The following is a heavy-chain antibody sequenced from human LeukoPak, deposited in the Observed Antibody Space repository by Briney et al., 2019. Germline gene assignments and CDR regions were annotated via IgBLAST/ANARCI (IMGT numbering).Heavy chain of an antibody. V-gene: IGHV1-46*01. D-gene: IGHD3-10*01. Sequence: ASVKVSCKASGCTFTSYYIHWVRQAPGQGLEWMGIINPSGGSTSYAQKFQGRVTMTRDTSTSTVYMELSSLRSEDTAVYYCARDMGSPNWFDPWGQGTLVTVSS. CDR2: INPSGGST. CDR1: GCTFTSYY. CDR3: ARDMGSPNWFDP. J-gene: IGHJ5*02.